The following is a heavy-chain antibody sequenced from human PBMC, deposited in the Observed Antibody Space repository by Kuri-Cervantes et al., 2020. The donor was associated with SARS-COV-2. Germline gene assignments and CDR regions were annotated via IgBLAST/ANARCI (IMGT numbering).Heavy chain of an antibody. CDR1: GFTFSSYA. J-gene: IGHJ5*02. V-gene: IGHV3-23*01. CDR3: ARGRSVVWSASDP. CDR2: ISGSGGST. Sequence: ETLSLTCAASGFTFSSYAMSWVRQAPGKGLEWVSAISGSGGSTYYADSVKGRFTISRDNSKNTLYLQMNSLRAEDTAVYYCARGRSVVWSASDPWGQGTLVTVSS. D-gene: IGHD2-21*01.